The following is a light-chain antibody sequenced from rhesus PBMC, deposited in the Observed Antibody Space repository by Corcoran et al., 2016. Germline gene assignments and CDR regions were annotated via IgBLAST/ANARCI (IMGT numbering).Light chain of an antibody. CDR1: KGISKK. CDR2: DSS. CDR3: QQHNSYPLT. Sequence: DIQMTQSPSSLSASVGDTVTITCKPSKGISKKLAWFQQKPGKAPKLLNYDSSTLQGGVPSRFSGSGCGTEFTLPISSLQPEYFAPYYCQQHNSYPLTFGGWAKVDLK. J-gene: IGKJ4*01. V-gene: IGKV1-33*02.